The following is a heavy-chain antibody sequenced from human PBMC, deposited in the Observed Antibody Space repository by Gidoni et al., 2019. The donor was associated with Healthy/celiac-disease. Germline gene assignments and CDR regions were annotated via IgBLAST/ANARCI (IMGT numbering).Heavy chain of an antibody. CDR3: ARGEVDNWNDVRGGYYFDY. CDR1: GGTFSSYA. Sequence: QVQLVQSGAEVKKPGSSVKVSCKASGGTFSSYAISWVRQAPGQGLEWMGGIIPILGKANYAQKFQGRVTITADESTSTAYMELSSLRSEETAVYYCARGEVDNWNDVRGGYYFDYWGQGTLVTVSS. D-gene: IGHD1-20*01. CDR2: IIPILGKA. V-gene: IGHV1-69*01. J-gene: IGHJ4*02.